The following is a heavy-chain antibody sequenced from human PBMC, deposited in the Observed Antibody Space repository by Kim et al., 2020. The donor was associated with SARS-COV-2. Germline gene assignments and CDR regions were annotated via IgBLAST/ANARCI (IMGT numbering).Heavy chain of an antibody. Sequence: SETLSLTCAVYGGSFSGYYWSWIRQPPGKGLEWIGEINHSGSTNYNPSLKSRVTISVDTSKNQFSLKLSSVTAADTAVYYCARGPRGGYDFWSGYYTGGNDYWGQGTLVTVSS. CDR3: ARGPRGGYDFWSGYYTGGNDY. D-gene: IGHD3-3*01. V-gene: IGHV4-34*01. CDR1: GGSFSGYY. CDR2: INHSGST. J-gene: IGHJ4*02.